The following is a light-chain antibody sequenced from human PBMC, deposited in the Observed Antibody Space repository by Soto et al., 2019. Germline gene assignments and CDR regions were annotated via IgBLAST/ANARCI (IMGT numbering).Light chain of an antibody. CDR3: QQSDSTTHT. Sequence: DIQMTQSPSSLSASVGDRVTITCRASQSISSYLNWYQQKPGKAPKLLIYAASSLQSGVPSRFSGSGSGTDFTLTISSLQPEDFATYYCQQSDSTTHTFGQGTKLEIK. V-gene: IGKV1-39*01. J-gene: IGKJ2*01. CDR1: QSISSY. CDR2: AAS.